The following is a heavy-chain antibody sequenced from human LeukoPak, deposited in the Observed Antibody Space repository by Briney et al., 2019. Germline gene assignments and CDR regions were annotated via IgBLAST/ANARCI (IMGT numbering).Heavy chain of an antibody. D-gene: IGHD5-24*01. J-gene: IGHJ5*02. Sequence: GGPLRLSCAASGFTFSSYEMNWVRQAPGKGLEWVSYISSSDSTIYYADSVKGRFTISRDNAKNSLYLQMNSLRAEDTALYYCAKDGEMATLAGWFDPWGQGTLVTVSS. CDR3: AKDGEMATLAGWFDP. CDR2: ISSSDSTI. V-gene: IGHV3-48*03. CDR1: GFTFSSYE.